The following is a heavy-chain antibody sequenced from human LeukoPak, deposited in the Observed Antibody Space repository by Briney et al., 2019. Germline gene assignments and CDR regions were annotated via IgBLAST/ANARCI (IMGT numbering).Heavy chain of an antibody. CDR2: IYSGGST. Sequence: GGSLRLSCAASGFTVSSNYMSWVRQAPGKGLEWVSVIYSGGSTYYADSVKGRFTISGDNSKNTLYLQMNSLRAEDTAVYYCAKTELWFGELDYFDYWGQGTLVTVSS. CDR1: GFTVSSNY. CDR3: AKTELWFGELDYFDY. J-gene: IGHJ4*02. V-gene: IGHV3-53*01. D-gene: IGHD3-10*01.